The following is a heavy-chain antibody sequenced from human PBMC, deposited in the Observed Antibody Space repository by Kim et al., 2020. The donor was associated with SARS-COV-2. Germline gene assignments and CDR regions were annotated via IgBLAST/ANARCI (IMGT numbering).Heavy chain of an antibody. J-gene: IGHJ6*02. Sequence: KGRFTISRDNSKNTLYLQMNSLRAEDTAVYYCATDIAAAGTPTYYYGMDVWGQGTTVTVSS. D-gene: IGHD6-13*01. V-gene: IGHV3-23*01. CDR3: ATDIAAAGTPTYYYGMDV.